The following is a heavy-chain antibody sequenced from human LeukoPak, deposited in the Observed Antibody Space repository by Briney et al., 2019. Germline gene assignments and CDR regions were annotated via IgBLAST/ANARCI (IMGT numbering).Heavy chain of an antibody. J-gene: IGHJ6*03. CDR2: INPNSGGT. Sequence: GSVKVSCKASGYTFTGYYMHWVRQAPGQGLEWMGWINPNSGGTNYAQKFQGRVTMTRDTSISTAYMELSRLRSDDTAVYYCARGPIAAAGSYYYYMDVWGKGTTVTVSS. V-gene: IGHV1-2*02. D-gene: IGHD6-13*01. CDR3: ARGPIAAAGSYYYYMDV. CDR1: GYTFTGYY.